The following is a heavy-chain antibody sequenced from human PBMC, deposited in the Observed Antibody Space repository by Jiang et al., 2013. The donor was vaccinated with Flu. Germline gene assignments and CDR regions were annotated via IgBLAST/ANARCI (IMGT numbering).Heavy chain of an antibody. V-gene: IGHV4-39*01. CDR2: IYYSGST. CDR1: GGSISSSSYY. Sequence: LLKPSETLSLTCTVSGGSISSSSYYWGWIRQPPGKGLEWIGSIYYSGSTYYNPSLKSRVTISVDTSKNQFSLKLSSVTAADTAVYYCARFRKVALVVDAFDIWGQETMVTVSS. D-gene: IGHD2-15*01. CDR3: ARFRKVALVVDAFDI. J-gene: IGHJ3*02.